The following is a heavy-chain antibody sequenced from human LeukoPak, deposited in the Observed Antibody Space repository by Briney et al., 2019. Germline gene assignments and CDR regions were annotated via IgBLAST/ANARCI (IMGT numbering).Heavy chain of an antibody. D-gene: IGHD5-24*01. V-gene: IGHV4-59*08. CDR2: MYNSGTT. CDR3: ARRDGDI. CDR1: GASISSYH. Sequence: SETLSLTCTVSGASISSYHWTWIRQRPEKGLEWIGYMYNSGTTNYNPSLKSRVTISVDTSKNEVSLKLNSVTAADTAVYYCARRDGDIWGQGTMVTVSS. J-gene: IGHJ3*02.